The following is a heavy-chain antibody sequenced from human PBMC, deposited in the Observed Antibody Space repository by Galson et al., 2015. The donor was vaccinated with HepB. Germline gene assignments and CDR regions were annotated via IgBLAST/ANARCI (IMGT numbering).Heavy chain of an antibody. CDR3: ARGALVGVVGGRQNNWFAP. CDR2: ISPYNRDT. D-gene: IGHD2-15*01. Sequence: SVKVSCKASGYRFSTYSITWVRQAPGQRLEWMGWISPYNRDTKYARKFQGRVTMTTDTFTSTAYMELRSLRSDDTAFYYCARGALVGVVGGRQNNWFAPWGQGTLVTVSS. V-gene: IGHV1-18*01. J-gene: IGHJ5*02. CDR1: GYRFSTYS.